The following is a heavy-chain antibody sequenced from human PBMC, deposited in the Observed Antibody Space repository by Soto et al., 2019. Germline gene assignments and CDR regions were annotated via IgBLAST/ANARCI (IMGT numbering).Heavy chain of an antibody. D-gene: IGHD3-10*01. CDR2: MNPNSGNT. Sequence: ASVKVSCKASGYTFTSYDINWVRQATGQGLEWMGWMNPNSGNTGYAQKFQGRVTMTRNTSISTAYMELSSLRSEDTAVYYCARGSGLIGFFRMVRGVNSVSPEYWGQGTLVTVSS. CDR1: GYTFTSYD. J-gene: IGHJ4*02. V-gene: IGHV1-8*01. CDR3: ARGSGLIGFFRMVRGVNSVSPEY.